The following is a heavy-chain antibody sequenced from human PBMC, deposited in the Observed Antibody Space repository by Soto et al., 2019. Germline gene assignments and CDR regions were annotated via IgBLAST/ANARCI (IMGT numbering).Heavy chain of an antibody. D-gene: IGHD1-26*01. Sequence: QVQLVQSEGEVKQPGASVKVSCKASGYNFKSYGVSWVRQVPGQGLEWMGWISPNSGDTTYAQNLQGKITISTDTYTATVFMELRDPGSYDTGGFFWGRGEWDPHRPQKFFDFWGQGALVTVSS. CDR2: ISPNSGDT. V-gene: IGHV1-18*01. J-gene: IGHJ4*02. CDR1: GYNFKSYG. CDR3: GRGEWDPHRPQKFFDF.